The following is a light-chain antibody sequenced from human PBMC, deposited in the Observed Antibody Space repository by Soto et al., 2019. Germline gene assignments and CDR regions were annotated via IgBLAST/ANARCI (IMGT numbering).Light chain of an antibody. J-gene: IGKJ1*01. CDR1: QDIRNY. CDR3: QQYDKLVT. CDR2: DAS. V-gene: IGKV1-33*01. Sequence: DIQKTQSPSALSASTGDRVTITCQASQDIRNYLNWYQQKPGKAPKLLIYDASKLQTGVPSRFRGSGSGTTFTFIISSLQPEDFAIYYCQQYDKLVTFGQGTKVEMK.